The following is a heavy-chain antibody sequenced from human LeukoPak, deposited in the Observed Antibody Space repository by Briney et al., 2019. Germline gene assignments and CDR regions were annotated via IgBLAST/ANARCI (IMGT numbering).Heavy chain of an antibody. J-gene: IGHJ6*02. CDR2: INSDGRST. V-gene: IGHV3-74*01. CDR3: ARGKYYGMDV. Sequence: GESLRLSCAASGFTFSSYYMHWVRQAPGKGLVWVARINSDGRSTSYADSVKGRFTISRDNAKNTLYLQMNSLRAEDTAVYYCARGKYYGMDVWGQGTKVTVSS. CDR1: GFTFSSYY.